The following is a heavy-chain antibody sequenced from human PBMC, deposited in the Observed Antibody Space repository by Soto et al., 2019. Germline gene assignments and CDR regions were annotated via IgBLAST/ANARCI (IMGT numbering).Heavy chain of an antibody. Sequence: PGGSLRLSCAASGFTFNNYGMHWVRKAPGKGLEWLAVIWNDGSNSSYANSVKGRFTISRDNSKNTLYLQMSSLRAEDTAVYYCARRQIPPPTRGAANARGGMDVWGQGTTVTVSS. CDR3: ARRQIPPPTRGAANARGGMDV. D-gene: IGHD6-13*01. V-gene: IGHV3-33*01. CDR1: GFTFNNYG. J-gene: IGHJ6*02. CDR2: IWNDGSNS.